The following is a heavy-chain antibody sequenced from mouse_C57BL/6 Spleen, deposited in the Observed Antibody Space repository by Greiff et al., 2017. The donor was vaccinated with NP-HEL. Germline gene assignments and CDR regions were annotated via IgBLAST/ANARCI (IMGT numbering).Heavy chain of an antibody. Sequence: EVQLVESGGGLVKPGGSLKLSCAASGFTFSDYGMHWVRQAPEKGLEWVAYISSGSSTIYYADTVKGRFTISRDNAKNTLFLQMTSLRSEDTAMYYCAREDYYGSREGYYFDYWGQGTTLTVSS. CDR2: ISSGSSTI. CDR3: AREDYYGSREGYYFDY. J-gene: IGHJ2*01. V-gene: IGHV5-17*01. D-gene: IGHD1-1*01. CDR1: GFTFSDYG.